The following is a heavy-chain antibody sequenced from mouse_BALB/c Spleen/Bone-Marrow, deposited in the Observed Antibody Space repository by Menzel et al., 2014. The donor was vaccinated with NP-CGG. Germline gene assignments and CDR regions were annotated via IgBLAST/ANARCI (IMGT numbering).Heavy chain of an antibody. Sequence: QVQLQQPGAELVKPGASVKLSCKASGYTFTSYWMHWVKQRPGQGLEWIGEINPSNGRTNYNEKFKSKATLTVDKSSSTAYMQLSSLTSEDSAAYYCARGTFDYWGQGTTLTVSS. J-gene: IGHJ2*01. CDR3: ARGTFDY. CDR1: GYTFTSYW. V-gene: IGHV1S81*02. CDR2: INPSNGRT.